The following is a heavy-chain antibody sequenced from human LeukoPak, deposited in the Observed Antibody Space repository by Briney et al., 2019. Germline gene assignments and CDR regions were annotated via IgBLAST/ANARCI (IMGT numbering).Heavy chain of an antibody. CDR2: ISAYNGNT. CDR1: GYTFTSYS. CDR3: ARDGGYGASQYYLDY. D-gene: IGHD4/OR15-4a*01. Sequence: ASVKVSCKASGYTFTSYSISLVRQAPGQGLEWMGWISAYNGNTNYAQKLQGRVTMTTDTSTSTAYMELRSLRSDDTAVYYCARDGGYGASQYYLDYWGQGTLVTVSS. J-gene: IGHJ4*02. V-gene: IGHV1-18*01.